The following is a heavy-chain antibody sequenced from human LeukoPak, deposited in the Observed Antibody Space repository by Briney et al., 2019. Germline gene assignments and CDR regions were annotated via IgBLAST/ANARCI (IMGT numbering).Heavy chain of an antibody. D-gene: IGHD3-10*01. CDR1: GGSFSSSNW. V-gene: IGHV4-4*02. CDR3: AGQPGYYASY. CDR2: IYHSGST. J-gene: IGHJ4*02. Sequence: SETLSLTCAVYGGSFSSSNWWSWVRQPPGKGLEWIGEIYHSGSTNYNPSLKSRVTISVDKSKNHFSLKLSSVTAADTAVYYCAGQPGYYASYWGQGTLVIDSS.